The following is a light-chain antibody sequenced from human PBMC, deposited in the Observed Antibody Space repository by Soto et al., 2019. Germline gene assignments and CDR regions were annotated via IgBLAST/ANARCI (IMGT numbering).Light chain of an antibody. CDR2: NNN. Sequence: QSVLTQPPSASATPGQRVTVSCSGSSSNIGGNIANWYQQLPGKAPKLLIYNNNHRPSGVPDRFSGSKSGTSASLAISGLQSEDEADYYCASWDDSLNGVIFGGGTKLTVL. CDR1: SSNIGGNI. V-gene: IGLV1-44*01. J-gene: IGLJ2*01. CDR3: ASWDDSLNGVI.